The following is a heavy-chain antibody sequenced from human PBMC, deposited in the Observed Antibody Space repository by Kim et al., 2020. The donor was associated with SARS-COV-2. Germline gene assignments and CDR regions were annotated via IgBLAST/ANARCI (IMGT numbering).Heavy chain of an antibody. D-gene: IGHD3-10*01. J-gene: IGHJ4*02. CDR3: ARDHMVRGVTRIMFYYFDY. CDR2: IIPILGIA. Sequence: SVKVSCKASGGTFSSYAISWVRQAPGQGLEWMGRIIPILGIANYAQKFQGRVTITADKSTSTAYMELSSLRSEDTAVYYCARDHMVRGVTRIMFYYFDYWGQGTLVTVSS. CDR1: GGTFSSYA. V-gene: IGHV1-69*04.